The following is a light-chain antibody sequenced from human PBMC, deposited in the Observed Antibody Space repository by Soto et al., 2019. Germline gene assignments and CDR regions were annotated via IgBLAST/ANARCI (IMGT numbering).Light chain of an antibody. CDR3: QTYDSSLRGSI. CDR2: VTN. V-gene: IGLV1-40*01. J-gene: IGLJ2*01. CDR1: RSNIGAGYG. Sequence: QSVLTQPPSVSGAPGQRVTISCTGSRSNIGAGYGVHWYQQLPGTAPKLLIYVTNNRPSGVPDRFSGSKSDTSASLAITGLRAEDEADYYCQTYDSSLRGSIFGGGTQLTVL.